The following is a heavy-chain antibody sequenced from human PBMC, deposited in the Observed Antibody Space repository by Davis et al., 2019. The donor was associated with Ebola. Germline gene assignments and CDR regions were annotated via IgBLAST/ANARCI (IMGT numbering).Heavy chain of an antibody. CDR3: ARGYDSSYYYYGMDV. CDR2: IYYSGST. D-gene: IGHD3-3*01. J-gene: IGHJ6*02. CDR1: GGSISSYY. Sequence: SETLSLTCTVSGGSISSYYWSWIRQPPGKGLEWIGYIYYSGSTNYNPSLKSRVTISVDTSKNQFSLKLSSVTAADTAVYYCARGYDSSYYYYGMDVWGQGTTVIVSS. V-gene: IGHV4-59*12.